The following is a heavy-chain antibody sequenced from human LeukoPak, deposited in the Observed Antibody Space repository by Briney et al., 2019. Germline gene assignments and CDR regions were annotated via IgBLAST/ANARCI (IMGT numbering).Heavy chain of an antibody. Sequence: PSETLSLTCTVSGVPISVSRTWGWVRQPPEKGLDWIGNIHYDGRTASNPSLKRRVPISLDTSTNQFSLKVNSVTATDTALYSCARVVTAAGLDLWGQGILVSISS. V-gene: IGHV4-39*07. CDR2: IHYDGRT. CDR3: ARVVTAAGLDL. D-gene: IGHD6-25*01. J-gene: IGHJ5*02. CDR1: GVPISVSRT.